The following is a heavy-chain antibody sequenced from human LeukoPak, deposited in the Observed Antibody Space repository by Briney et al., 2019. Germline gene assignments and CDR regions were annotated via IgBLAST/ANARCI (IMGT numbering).Heavy chain of an antibody. CDR3: ARDLVVVPAGPVGFDY. J-gene: IGHJ4*02. CDR2: ISYDGSNK. Sequence: GGSLRLSCAASGFTFSSYAMHWVRQAPGKGLEWVAVISYDGSNKYYADSVKGRFTISRDNSKNTLYLQMNSLRAEDTAVYYCARDLVVVPAGPVGFDYWGQRTLVTVSS. D-gene: IGHD2-2*01. V-gene: IGHV3-30*04. CDR1: GFTFSSYA.